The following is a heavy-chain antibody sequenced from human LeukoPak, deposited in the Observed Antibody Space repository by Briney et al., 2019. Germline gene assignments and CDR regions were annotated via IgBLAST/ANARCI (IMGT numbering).Heavy chain of an antibody. J-gene: IGHJ6*02. D-gene: IGHD2-8*01. CDR1: GYTFTGYY. V-gene: IGHV1-2*02. CDR2: INPNSGGT. Sequence: ASVKVSCKASGYTFTGYYMHWVRQAPGQGLEWMGWINPNSGGTNYAQKFQGRVTMTRDTSISTAYMELSRLRSDDTAVYYCARFCANGVCYGPGFYYYGMDVWGQGTTVTVSS. CDR3: ARFCANGVCYGPGFYYYGMDV.